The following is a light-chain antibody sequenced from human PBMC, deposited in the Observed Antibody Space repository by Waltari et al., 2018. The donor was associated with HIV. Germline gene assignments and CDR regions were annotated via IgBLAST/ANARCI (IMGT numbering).Light chain of an antibody. V-gene: IGKV2-28*01. Sequence: DFVMSQSPLSLPVTPGEPASISCRSSQSLLQSNGYIYLDWYLQKPGQSPQLLIYLGSNRASGVPDRFSGSGSGTDFTLKISRVEAEDVGIFYCMQGLQTPYTFGQGTKLEIK. CDR3: MQGLQTPYT. CDR2: LGS. CDR1: QSLLQSNGYIY. J-gene: IGKJ2*01.